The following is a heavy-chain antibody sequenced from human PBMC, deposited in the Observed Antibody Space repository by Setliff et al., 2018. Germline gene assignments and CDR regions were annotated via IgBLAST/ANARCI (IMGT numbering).Heavy chain of an antibody. CDR3: ARLPPLHTPMALTFDY. Sequence: SETLSLTCTVSGDSISSRTYYWSWIRQPAGKGLEWIGQIYTSWSTNYNPALNSRVTISVDTSKNQFSLKLSSVTAADTAVYYCARLPPLHTPMALTFDYWGQGILVTVSS. J-gene: IGHJ4*02. D-gene: IGHD5-18*01. CDR2: IYTSWST. V-gene: IGHV4-61*09. CDR1: GDSISSRTYY.